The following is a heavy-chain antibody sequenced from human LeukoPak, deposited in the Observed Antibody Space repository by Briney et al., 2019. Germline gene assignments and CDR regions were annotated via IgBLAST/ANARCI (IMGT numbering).Heavy chain of an antibody. Sequence: GGTLRLSCAASGFTFNRYGMSWVRQAPGKGLEWVSYISSSGTTIYYTDSVKGRFTISRGNAKNSLYLQMNSLRAEDTAVYYCAELGITMIGGVWGKGTTVTISS. CDR2: ISSSGTTI. V-gene: IGHV3-48*03. CDR3: AELGITMIGGV. J-gene: IGHJ6*04. D-gene: IGHD3-10*02. CDR1: GFTFNRYG.